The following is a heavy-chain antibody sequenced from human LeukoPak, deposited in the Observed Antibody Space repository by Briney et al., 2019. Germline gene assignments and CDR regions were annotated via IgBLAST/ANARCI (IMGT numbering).Heavy chain of an antibody. CDR1: GFTFSSYG. CDR2: IRYDGSNK. D-gene: IGHD5-18*01. Sequence: PGGSLRLSCAASGFTFSSYGMHWVRQAPGKGLEWVAFIRYDGSNKYYADSVKGRFTISRDNSKNTLHLQMNSLRAEDTAVYYCAKDRYSYGRGYFDYWGQGTLVTVSS. J-gene: IGHJ4*02. V-gene: IGHV3-30*02. CDR3: AKDRYSYGRGYFDY.